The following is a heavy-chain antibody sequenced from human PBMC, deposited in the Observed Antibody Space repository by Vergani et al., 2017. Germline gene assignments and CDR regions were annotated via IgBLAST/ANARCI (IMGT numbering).Heavy chain of an antibody. CDR2: IYYSGST. D-gene: IGHD1-14*01. CDR1: GGSISSGDYY. Sequence: QVQLQESGPGLVKPSQTLSLTCTVSGGSISSGDYYWSWIRQPPGKGLEWIGYIYYSGSTYYNPSLKSRVTISVATSKNQFSLKLSSGTAAGTAVYYCASVGKPTYYYDGMDVWGQGTTVTVSS. V-gene: IGHV4-30-4*01. J-gene: IGHJ6*02. CDR3: ASVGKPTYYYDGMDV.